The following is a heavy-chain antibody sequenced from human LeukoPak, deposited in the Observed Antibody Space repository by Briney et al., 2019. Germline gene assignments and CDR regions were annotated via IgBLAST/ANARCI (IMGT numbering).Heavy chain of an antibody. CDR1: GYTFTGYY. V-gene: IGHV1-2*02. Sequence: GASVKVSCKASGYTFTGYYMHWVRQAPGQGLEWMGWINPNRGGTNYAQKFQGRVTMTRDTSISTAYMELSRLRSDDTAVYYCARDYYDSSGYYRDYWGQGTLVTVSS. D-gene: IGHD3-22*01. CDR3: ARDYYDSSGYYRDY. J-gene: IGHJ4*02. CDR2: INPNRGGT.